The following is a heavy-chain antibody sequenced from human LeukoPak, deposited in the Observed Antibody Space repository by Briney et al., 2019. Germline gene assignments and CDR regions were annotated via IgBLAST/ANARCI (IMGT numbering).Heavy chain of an antibody. CDR2: IYSGGST. V-gene: IGHV3-53*01. J-gene: IGHJ3*02. CDR1: GFTVRSNY. Sequence: GGALRLSCAASGFTVRSNYMGWVGQAPAKGLEWVSVIYSGGSTYYADSVKGRFTISRDNSKNTLYLQMNSLRAEDTAVYYCAREEHRTGSSSVWGDAFDIWGQGTMVTVSS. D-gene: IGHD6-6*01. CDR3: AREEHRTGSSSVWGDAFDI.